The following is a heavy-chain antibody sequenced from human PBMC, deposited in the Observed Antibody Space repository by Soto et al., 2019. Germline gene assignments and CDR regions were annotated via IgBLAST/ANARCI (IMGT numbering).Heavy chain of an antibody. V-gene: IGHV4-61*05. CDR1: GGSISSNSYY. J-gene: IGHJ4*02. D-gene: IGHD3-3*01. CDR2: IYYSGST. Sequence: PSETLSLTCTVSGGSISSNSYYWAWIRQPPGKGLEWIGYIYYSGSTNYNPSLKSRVTIPVDTSKNQFSLKLSSVTAADTAVYYCARGNDFWSGYYYFDYWGQGTLVTVSS. CDR3: ARGNDFWSGYYYFDY.